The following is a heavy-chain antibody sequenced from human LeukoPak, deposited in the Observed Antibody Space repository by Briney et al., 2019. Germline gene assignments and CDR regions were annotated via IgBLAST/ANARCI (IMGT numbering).Heavy chain of an antibody. Sequence: SSETLSLTCTVSGYSISSGYYWGWIRQPPGKGLEWIGSIYHSGSTYYNPSLKSRVTISVDTSKNQFSLKLSSVTAADTAVYYCARLISSSWYHEVLLGRDYWGQGTLVTVSS. CDR1: GYSISSGYY. V-gene: IGHV4-38-2*02. D-gene: IGHD6-13*01. CDR2: IYHSGST. J-gene: IGHJ4*02. CDR3: ARLISSSWYHEVLLGRDY.